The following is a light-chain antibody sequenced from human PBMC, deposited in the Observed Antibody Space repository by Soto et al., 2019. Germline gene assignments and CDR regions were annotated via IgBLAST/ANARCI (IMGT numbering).Light chain of an antibody. CDR2: LGS. Sequence: DIVMTQSPLSLPVTPGEPASISCRSSQSLLNSNGYNSLDWYLQKPGQSPPLLIYLGSNRASGVPDRFSGSGSGTDFTLKISSVEAEDVGVYHCMQALTAPPTFGQGTKVDIK. CDR3: MQALTAPPT. V-gene: IGKV2-28*01. CDR1: QSLLNSNGYNS. J-gene: IGKJ1*01.